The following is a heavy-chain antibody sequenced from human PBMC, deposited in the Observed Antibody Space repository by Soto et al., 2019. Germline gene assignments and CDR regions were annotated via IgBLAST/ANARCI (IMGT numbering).Heavy chain of an antibody. J-gene: IGHJ4*02. D-gene: IGHD4-17*01. V-gene: IGHV4-39*01. CDR2: MYYDGSI. Sequence: QLQLQESGPGLVTPSETLSLTCSVSGASINRSSYYWGWIRQPPGKELEWIGTMYYDGSIYHNPSLKSRVTISVDTPKNHFSLKLTSVTAADTAVYYCVRQGAQYGDLDYWGQGTLVTVSS. CDR3: VRQGAQYGDLDY. CDR1: GASINRSSYY.